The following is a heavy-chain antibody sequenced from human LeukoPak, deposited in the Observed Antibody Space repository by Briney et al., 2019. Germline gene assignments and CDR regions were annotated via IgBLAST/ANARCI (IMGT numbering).Heavy chain of an antibody. Sequence: SETLSLTCTVSGGSISSGDYYWSWIRQPPGKGLEWIGYIYYSGSTYYNPSLKSRVTISVDTSKNQFSLKLSSVTAADTAVYYCARGEQLPYNWYFDLWGRGTLVTVSS. CDR3: ARGEQLPYNWYFDL. CDR1: GGSISSGDYY. J-gene: IGHJ2*01. V-gene: IGHV4-30-4*01. D-gene: IGHD1/OR15-1a*01. CDR2: IYYSGST.